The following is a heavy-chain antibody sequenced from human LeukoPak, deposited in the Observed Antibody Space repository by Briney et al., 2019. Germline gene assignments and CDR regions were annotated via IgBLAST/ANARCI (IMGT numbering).Heavy chain of an antibody. D-gene: IGHD1-26*01. V-gene: IGHV4-59*08. J-gene: IGHJ4*02. Sequence: SETLSLTCTVSGGSISSYYWSWIRQPPGKGLEWIGYIYYSGSTNYNPSLKSRVTISVDTSKNQFSLKLSSVIAADTAVYYCARELTYADYWGQGTLVTVSS. CDR3: ARELTYADY. CDR1: GGSISSYY. CDR2: IYYSGST.